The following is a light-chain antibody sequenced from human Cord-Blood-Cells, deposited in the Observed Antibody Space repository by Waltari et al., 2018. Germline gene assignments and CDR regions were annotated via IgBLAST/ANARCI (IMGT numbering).Light chain of an antibody. Sequence: QSALPQPASVSGSPGQSITISCTGTSSDVGSYNLVSWYQQHPGKAPKLMNYEGSKRPSGVSNRFSGSKSGNTASLTISGLQAEDEADYYCCSYAGSSTFGVFGGGTKLTVL. CDR2: EGS. CDR3: CSYAGSSTFGV. V-gene: IGLV2-23*03. CDR1: SSDVGSYNL. J-gene: IGLJ3*02.